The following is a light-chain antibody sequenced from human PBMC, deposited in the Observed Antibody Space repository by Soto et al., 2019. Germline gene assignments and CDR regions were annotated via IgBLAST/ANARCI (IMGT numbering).Light chain of an antibody. CDR1: SSDVGGYNY. J-gene: IGLJ1*01. CDR2: DVI. V-gene: IGLV2-14*01. CDR3: SSYTSSSTLV. Sequence: QSVLTQPASVSGSPGQSITISCTGTSSDVGGYNYVSWYQQHPGKAPKLMIYDVINRPSGVSNRFSGSKSGNTASLTISGLQAEDEADYYCSSYTSSSTLVFGTGTKVT.